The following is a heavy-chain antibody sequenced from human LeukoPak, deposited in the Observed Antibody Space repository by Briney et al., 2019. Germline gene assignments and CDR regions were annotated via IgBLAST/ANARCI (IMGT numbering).Heavy chain of an antibody. D-gene: IGHD3-16*01. CDR1: GFTFSNYA. J-gene: IGHJ3*02. CDR3: ARDHYVDAFDI. V-gene: IGHV3-64D*09. CDR2: ISTNGGST. Sequence: GGALRLSCSASGFTFSNYAMHWVRQAPGKGLEYVSAISTNGGSTYYADSVKGRFTISRDNSKSTLYLQMSSLRAEDTAVYYCARDHYVDAFDIWGQGTMVTVSS.